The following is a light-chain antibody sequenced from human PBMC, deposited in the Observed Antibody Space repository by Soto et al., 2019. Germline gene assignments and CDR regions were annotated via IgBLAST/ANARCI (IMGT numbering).Light chain of an antibody. J-gene: IGLJ1*01. Sequence: SYELAQPPSVSVAPGQTARMTYGGDNIGDKSVHWYQQKPGQAPLLVVYDDSDRPSGIPERFSGSNSENTATLTISRVEVGDEADYFCQVWDITSDHYVFGTGTKLTVL. CDR1: NIGDKS. CDR2: DDS. CDR3: QVWDITSDHYV. V-gene: IGLV3-21*02.